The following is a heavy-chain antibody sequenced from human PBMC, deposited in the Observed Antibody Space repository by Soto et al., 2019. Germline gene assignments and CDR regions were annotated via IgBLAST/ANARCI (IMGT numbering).Heavy chain of an antibody. J-gene: IGHJ6*02. CDR2: INNAGSTT. Sequence: EVQLVESGGGLVQPGGSLRLSCEAFGFTLGSNWSHWVRQAPGKGLVWVSRINNAGSTTNYADSVKGRFTISRDNAKNTLYLQMNSLRAEDTAVYYCARGLLYLYGMDVWGQGTTVTVSS. CDR3: ARGLLYLYGMDV. CDR1: GFTLGSNW. D-gene: IGHD2-8*01. V-gene: IGHV3-74*01.